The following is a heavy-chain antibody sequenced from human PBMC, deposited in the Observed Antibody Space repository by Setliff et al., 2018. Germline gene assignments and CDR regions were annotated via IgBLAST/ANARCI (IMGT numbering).Heavy chain of an antibody. CDR1: GGTFTYYY. CDR3: ARGRNVAIRLLDS. CDR2: INHSGTT. V-gene: IGHV4-34*01. Sequence: SETLSLTCAPSGGTFTYYYWTWIRQPPGKGLEWIGEINHSGTTNYNPSLRSRVTISIDSSRFQFSLNLRSVTAADTAVYYCARGRNVAIRLLDSWSQGNLVTVSS. J-gene: IGHJ4*02. D-gene: IGHD6-6*01.